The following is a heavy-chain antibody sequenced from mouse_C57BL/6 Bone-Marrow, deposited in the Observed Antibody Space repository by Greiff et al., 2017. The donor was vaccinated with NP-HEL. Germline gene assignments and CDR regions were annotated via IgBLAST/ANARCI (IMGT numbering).Heavy chain of an antibody. Sequence: QVQLKESGPELVKPGASVKLSCKASGYTFTSYDINWVKQRPGQGLEWIGWIYPRDGSTKYNEKFKGKATLTVDTSSSTAYMELHSLTSEYSAVYFCARSSTVVDWYFDVWGTGTTVTVSS. CDR2: IYPRDGST. J-gene: IGHJ1*03. V-gene: IGHV1-85*01. D-gene: IGHD1-1*01. CDR3: ARSSTVVDWYFDV. CDR1: GYTFTSYD.